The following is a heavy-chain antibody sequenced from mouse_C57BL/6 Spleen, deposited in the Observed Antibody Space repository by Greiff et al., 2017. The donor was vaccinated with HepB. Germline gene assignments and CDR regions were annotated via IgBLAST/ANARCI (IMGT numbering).Heavy chain of an antibody. V-gene: IGHV1-18*01. D-gene: IGHD4-1*01. CDR3: ARSRKLGRFAY. CDR1: GYTFTDYN. CDR2: INPNNGGT. J-gene: IGHJ3*01. Sequence: EVQLQQSGPELVKPGASVKIPCKASGYTFTDYNMDWVKQSHGKSLEWIGDINPNNGGTIYNQKFKGKATLTVDKSSSTAYMELRSLTSEDTAVYYGARSRKLGRFAYWGQGTLVTVSA.